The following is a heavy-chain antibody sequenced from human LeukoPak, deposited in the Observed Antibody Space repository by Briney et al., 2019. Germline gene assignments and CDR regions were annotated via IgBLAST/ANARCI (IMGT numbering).Heavy chain of an antibody. CDR3: ARDIVVVVAAIKDAFDI. D-gene: IGHD2-15*01. J-gene: IGHJ3*02. CDR2: IYYSGST. Sequence: SETLSLTCTVSGGSISSSSYYWGWIRQPPGKGLEWIGSIYYSGSTYYNPSLKSRVTISVDTSKNQFSLKLSSVTAADTAVYYCARDIVVVVAAIKDAFDIWGQGTMVTVSS. V-gene: IGHV4-39*07. CDR1: GGSISSSSYY.